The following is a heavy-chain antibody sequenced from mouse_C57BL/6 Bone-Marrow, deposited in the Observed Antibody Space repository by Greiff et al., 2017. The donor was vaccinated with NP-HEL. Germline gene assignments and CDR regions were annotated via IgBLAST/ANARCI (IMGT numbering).Heavy chain of an antibody. CDR3: AREPYFGGFAY. J-gene: IGHJ3*01. V-gene: IGHV3-6*01. Sequence: ESGPGLVKPSQSLSLTCSVTGYSITSGYYWNWIRQFPGNKLEWMGYISYDGSNNYNPSLKNRISLTRDTSKNQFFLKLNSVTTEDTATYYCAREPYFGGFAYWGQGTLVTVSA. D-gene: IGHD2-10*01. CDR1: GYSITSGYY. CDR2: ISYDGSN.